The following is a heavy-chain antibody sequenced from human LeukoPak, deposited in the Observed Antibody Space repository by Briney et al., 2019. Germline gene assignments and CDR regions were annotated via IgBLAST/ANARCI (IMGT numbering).Heavy chain of an antibody. D-gene: IGHD3-16*01. V-gene: IGHV4-59*12. Sequence: SETLSLTCTVSGGSISDNYWSWIRQPPGKGLEWIGYIYYSGSTNYNPSLKSRVTISVDTSENQFSLKLSSVTAADTAVYYCARRGTLYWYFDLWGRGTLVTVSS. CDR1: GGSISDNY. CDR2: IYYSGST. J-gene: IGHJ2*01. CDR3: ARRGTLYWYFDL.